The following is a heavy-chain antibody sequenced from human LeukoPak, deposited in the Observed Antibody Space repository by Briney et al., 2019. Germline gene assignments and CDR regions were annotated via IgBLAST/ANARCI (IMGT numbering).Heavy chain of an antibody. CDR1: GFTFSSYA. D-gene: IGHD5-12*01. Sequence: GGSLRLSCAASGFTFSSYAMSWVRQAPGKGLEWVSAISDSGGSTYYADSVKGRFTISRDNSKNTLYLQMNSLRAEDTAVYYCARSGYSGYDPKYYFDYWGQGTLVTVSS. J-gene: IGHJ4*02. CDR3: ARSGYSGYDPKYYFDY. V-gene: IGHV3-23*01. CDR2: ISDSGGST.